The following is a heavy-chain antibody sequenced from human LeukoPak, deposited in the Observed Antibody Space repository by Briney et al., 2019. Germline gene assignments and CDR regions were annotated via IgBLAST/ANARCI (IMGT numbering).Heavy chain of an antibody. D-gene: IGHD1-14*01. CDR3: TRDPRNLDY. Sequence: GGSLRLPCAVSGFTFSDTYMTWIRQAPGKGLESLPYISPSGTDISYADSVKGRFTISRDNAKNSLYLQMNSLRVEDTAVYYCTRDPRNLDYWGQGTLVTVSS. V-gene: IGHV3-11*01. J-gene: IGHJ4*02. CDR1: GFTFSDTY. CDR2: ISPSGTDI.